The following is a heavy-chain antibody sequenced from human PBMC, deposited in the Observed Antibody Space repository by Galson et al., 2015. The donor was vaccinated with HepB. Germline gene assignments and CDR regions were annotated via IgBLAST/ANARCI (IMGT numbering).Heavy chain of an antibody. V-gene: IGHV3-48*04. J-gene: IGHJ6*02. CDR3: ARDVGDFYYYGLDF. D-gene: IGHD1-26*01. CDR2: ISGSSSSI. Sequence: SLRLSCAGTGFTFSTYALSWVRQAPGKGLEWVSYISGSSSSIYYADSVKGRFAISRDNAKKSLSLQMNSLRAEDTAVYYCARDVGDFYYYGLDFWGQGTLVTVSS. CDR1: GFTFSTYA.